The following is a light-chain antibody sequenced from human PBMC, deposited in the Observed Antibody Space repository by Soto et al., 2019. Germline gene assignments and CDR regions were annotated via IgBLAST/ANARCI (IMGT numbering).Light chain of an antibody. CDR3: QSYDSSLSGSV. V-gene: IGLV1-40*01. CDR1: SSNIGAGYD. Sequence: QSVLTQPPSVSGAPGQRVTISCTGSSSNIGAGYDVHWYQQLPGTAPKLIIYCNSNRPSGVPDRFSGSKSGTSASLAITGLQAEDEADYYCQSYDSSLSGSVFGGGTKLTVL. CDR2: CNS. J-gene: IGLJ3*02.